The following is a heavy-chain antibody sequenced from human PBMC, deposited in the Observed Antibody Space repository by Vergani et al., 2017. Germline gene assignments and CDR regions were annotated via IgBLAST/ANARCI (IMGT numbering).Heavy chain of an antibody. V-gene: IGHV4-4*02. D-gene: IGHD2-15*01. J-gene: IGHJ5*02. CDR3: ASTDCSGGSCYFVNWFDP. CDR2: IYHSGST. CDR1: GGSISSSNW. Sequence: QVQLPESGPGLVKPSGTLFLTCAVSGGSISSSNWWSWVRQPPGKGLEWIGEIYHSGSTNYNPSLKSRVTISVDKSKNQFSLKLSSVTAADTAVYYCASTDCSGGSCYFVNWFDPWGQGTLVTVSS.